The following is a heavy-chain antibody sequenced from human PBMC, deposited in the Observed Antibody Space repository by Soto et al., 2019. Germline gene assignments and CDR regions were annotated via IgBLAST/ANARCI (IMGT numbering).Heavy chain of an antibody. CDR3: TRGYCSVGSCAFDI. Sequence: EEQLVESGGALVQPGRSLRLSCAASGFTFDDYAMHWVRQVPGKGLEWVSFITWNGVNTAYADSIRGRLTISRDNAKKSLYLQMNSLSAEDTAFYYCTRGYCSVGSCAFDIWGQGTMVAVSS. CDR1: GFTFDDYA. J-gene: IGHJ3*02. D-gene: IGHD2-15*01. V-gene: IGHV3-9*01. CDR2: ITWNGVNT.